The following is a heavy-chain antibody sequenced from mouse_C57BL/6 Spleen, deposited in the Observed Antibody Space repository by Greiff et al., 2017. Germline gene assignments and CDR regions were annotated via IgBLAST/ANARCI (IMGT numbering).Heavy chain of an antibody. V-gene: IGHV14-4*01. CDR1: GFNIKDDY. D-gene: IGHD1-1*01. J-gene: IGHJ3*01. Sequence: VQLKESGAGLVRPGASVKLSCTASGFNIKDDYMHWVKQRPEQGLEWIGWIDPENGDTEYASKFQGKATITADTSSNTAYLQLSSLTSEDTAVYYCTSYYYWGQGTLVTVSA. CDR3: TSYYY. CDR2: IDPENGDT.